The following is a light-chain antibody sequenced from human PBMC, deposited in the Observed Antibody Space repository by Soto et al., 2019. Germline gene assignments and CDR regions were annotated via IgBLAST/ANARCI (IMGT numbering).Light chain of an antibody. CDR1: NSDIGGSKY. J-gene: IGLJ1*01. Sequence: QSALTQPASVSGSPGQSITRSCTGTNSDIGGSKYVSWYQQHPGKAPKLMIYEVTYRPSGVSDRFSGSKSGNTASLTVSGLQAEDEADYYCSSYTSSGTLYVFGTGTKVTV. CDR3: SSYTSSGTLYV. CDR2: EVT. V-gene: IGLV2-14*01.